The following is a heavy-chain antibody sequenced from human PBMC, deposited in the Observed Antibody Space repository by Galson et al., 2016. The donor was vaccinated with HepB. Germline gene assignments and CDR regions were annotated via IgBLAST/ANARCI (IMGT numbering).Heavy chain of an antibody. D-gene: IGHD2-2*01. Sequence: SLRLSCAASGFTFRNYGMTWVRQAPGKGLAVVSSNSRSGDSTDYADSVKGRFTISRDNSKNTLSLQMNSLTVDDTAIYYCVQGSTAPAVWGKGTTVTVSS. CDR3: VQGSTAPAV. J-gene: IGHJ6*04. V-gene: IGHV3-23*01. CDR2: NSRSGDST. CDR1: GFTFRNYG.